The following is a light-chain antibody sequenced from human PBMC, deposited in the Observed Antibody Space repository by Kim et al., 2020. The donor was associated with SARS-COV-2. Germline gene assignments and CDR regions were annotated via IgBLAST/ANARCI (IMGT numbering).Light chain of an antibody. J-gene: IGKJ1*01. Sequence: VCDRDTITLRASQKIGDREWVAWYQQKPAKAPEVLSYETITLESGISSSFSGSGSGTEFTLTISSLQPEDIATYYCQQYNDDSATFGQGTKVDIK. V-gene: IGKV1-5*01. CDR3: QQYNDDSAT. CDR2: ETI. CDR1: QKIGDREW.